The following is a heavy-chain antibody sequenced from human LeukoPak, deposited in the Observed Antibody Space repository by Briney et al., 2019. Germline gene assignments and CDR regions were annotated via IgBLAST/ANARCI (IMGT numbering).Heavy chain of an antibody. CDR2: ISARDGST. V-gene: IGHV3-23*01. D-gene: IGHD6-19*01. CDR1: GFTFSSYA. Sequence: GGSLRLSCAASGFTFSSYAMSWVRQAPGKGPEWVSGISARDGSTWYGDSGKGRFTISRDISKNTLYLQMNSLRADDTAVHYCAKEIAVAGRPLLDSWGQGTLVTVSS. CDR3: AKEIAVAGRPLLDS. J-gene: IGHJ4*02.